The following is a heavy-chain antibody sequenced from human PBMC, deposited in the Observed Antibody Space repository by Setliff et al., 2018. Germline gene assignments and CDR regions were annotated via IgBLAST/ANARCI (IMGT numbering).Heavy chain of an antibody. V-gene: IGHV4-61*09. J-gene: IGHJ5*02. CDR3: ARLYYNFWSGYFWEHAQFDP. Sequence: SETLSLTCTVSGDSISSGSYYWTWIRQPAGKGLEWIGHFHTGGSTNYNRSLRSRVSISVDTSKNRFSLKLSSVTAADTAVYYCARLYYNFWSGYFWEHAQFDPWGQGTLVTVSS. CDR2: FHTGGST. D-gene: IGHD3-3*01. CDR1: GDSISSGSYY.